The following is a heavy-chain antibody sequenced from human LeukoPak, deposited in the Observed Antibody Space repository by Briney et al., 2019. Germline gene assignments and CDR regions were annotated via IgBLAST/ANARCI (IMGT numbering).Heavy chain of an antibody. CDR2: INHSGST. J-gene: IGHJ4*02. D-gene: IGHD3-3*01. Sequence: PSETLSLTCAVYGGSFSGYYWSWIRQPPGKGLEWIGEINHSGSTNYNPSLKSRVTISVDTSKNQFSLKLSSVTAAHTAVYYCAREGPYYDFWSGYYVVDYWGQGTLVTVSS. V-gene: IGHV4-34*01. CDR1: GGSFSGYY. CDR3: AREGPYYDFWSGYYVVDY.